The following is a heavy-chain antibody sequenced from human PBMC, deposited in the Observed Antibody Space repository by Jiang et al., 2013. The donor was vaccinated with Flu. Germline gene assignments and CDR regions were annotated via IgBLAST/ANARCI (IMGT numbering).Heavy chain of an antibody. CDR3: ARRFGRSSGYYYGGLRTIAEYFQH. CDR2: INHSGST. J-gene: IGHJ1*01. V-gene: IGHV4-34*01. Sequence: LLKPSETLSLTCAVYGGSFSGYYWSWIRQPPGKGLEWIGEINHSGSTNYNPSLKSRVTISVDTSKNQFSLKLSSVTAADTAVYYCARRFGRSSGYYYGGLRTIAEYFQHWGQGTLVTVSS. CDR1: GGSFSGYY. D-gene: IGHD3-22*01.